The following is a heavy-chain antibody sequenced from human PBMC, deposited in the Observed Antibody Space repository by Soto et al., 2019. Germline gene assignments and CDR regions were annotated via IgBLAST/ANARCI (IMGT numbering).Heavy chain of an antibody. J-gene: IGHJ4*02. CDR1: GGSISSGDYY. D-gene: IGHD6-13*01. Sequence: PSETLSLTCSVSGGSISSGDYYWSWIRQPPGKGLEWIGYVFHSGSTYYNPSLKSRVTISVDTSKNQFSLRLSSVTAADTAVYYCASTLSAAGFVDHWGQGTLVTVSS. CDR3: ASTLSAAGFVDH. CDR2: VFHSGST. V-gene: IGHV4-30-4*08.